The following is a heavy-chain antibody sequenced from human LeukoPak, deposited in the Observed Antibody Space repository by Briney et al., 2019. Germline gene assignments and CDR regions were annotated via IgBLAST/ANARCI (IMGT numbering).Heavy chain of an antibody. CDR1: GFTFSSYE. Sequence: GGSLRLSCAASGFTFSSYEMNWVRQAPGKGLEGVSYISSSGSTIYYADSVKGRFTISRDNAKNSLYLQMNSLRAEDTAVYYCARDPKGYSSSGGWFDPWGQGTLVTVSS. D-gene: IGHD6-13*01. J-gene: IGHJ5*02. CDR2: ISSSGSTI. V-gene: IGHV3-48*03. CDR3: ARDPKGYSSSGGWFDP.